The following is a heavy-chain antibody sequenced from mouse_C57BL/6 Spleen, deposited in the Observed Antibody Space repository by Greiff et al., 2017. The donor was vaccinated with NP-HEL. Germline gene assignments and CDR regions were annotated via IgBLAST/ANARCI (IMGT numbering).Heavy chain of an antibody. D-gene: IGHD2-4*01. CDR3: AREGMGDYDPWFAY. Sequence: VQLQQSGAELVKPGASVKMSCKASGYTFTSYWITWVKQRPGQGLEWIGDIYPGSGSTNYNEKFKSKATLTVDTSSSTAYMQLSSLTSEDSAVYYCAREGMGDYDPWFAYWGQGTLVTVSA. CDR1: GYTFTSYW. CDR2: IYPGSGST. V-gene: IGHV1-55*01. J-gene: IGHJ3*01.